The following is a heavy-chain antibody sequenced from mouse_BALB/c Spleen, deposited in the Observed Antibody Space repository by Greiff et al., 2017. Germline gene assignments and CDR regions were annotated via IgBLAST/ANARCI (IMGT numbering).Heavy chain of an antibody. CDR1: GDSITSGY. CDR3: ARRRYYYGSSYGYAMDY. D-gene: IGHD1-1*01. J-gene: IGHJ4*01. CDR2: ISYSGST. V-gene: IGHV3-8*02. Sequence: VKLQASGPSLVKPSQTLSLTCSVTGDSITSGYWNWIRKFPGNKLEYMGYISYSGSTYYNPSLKSRISITRDTSKNQYYLQLNSVTTEDTATYYCARRRYYYGSSYGYAMDYWGQGTSVTVSS.